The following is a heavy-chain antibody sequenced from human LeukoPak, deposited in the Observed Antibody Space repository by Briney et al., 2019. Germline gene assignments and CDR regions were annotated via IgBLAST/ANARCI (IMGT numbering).Heavy chain of an antibody. CDR2: IYYGGST. J-gene: IGHJ4*02. V-gene: IGHV4-59*08. D-gene: IGHD3-10*01. Sequence: PSETLSLTCTVSGGXISSYYCSWIRQPPGKGLEWIGCIYYGGSTYSNPSLKGRVTISMDTSKNQFSLNLSSVTAADTAVYYCARSSVSGTYSGGYWGQGILVTVSS. CDR1: GGXISSYY. CDR3: ARSSVSGTYSGGY.